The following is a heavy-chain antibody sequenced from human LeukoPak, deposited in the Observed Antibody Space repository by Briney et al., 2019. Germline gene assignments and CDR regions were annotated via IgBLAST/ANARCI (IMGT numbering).Heavy chain of an antibody. CDR2: ISGSGGST. D-gene: IGHD3-10*01. Sequence: GSLRLSCAASGFTFSSYAMSWVRQAPGKGLEWVSAISGSGGSTYYADSVKGRFTISRDNSKNTLYLQMNSLRAEHTAVYYCAKDAPTYYYGSGSCPAGDYWGQGTLVTVSS. CDR1: GFTFSSYA. V-gene: IGHV3-23*01. CDR3: AKDAPTYYYGSGSCPAGDY. J-gene: IGHJ4*02.